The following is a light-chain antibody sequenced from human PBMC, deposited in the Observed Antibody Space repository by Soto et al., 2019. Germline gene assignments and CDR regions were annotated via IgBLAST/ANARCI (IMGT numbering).Light chain of an antibody. CDR1: QGISSA. Sequence: AIQLTQSPSSLSASVGDRVTITCRASQGISSALAWYQQKPGKAPKLLIYDASSLESGVPSRFSGSGSGTDFTPTISSLQPEDFATYYCQQFNNYRLTFGGGTKVEIK. CDR2: DAS. J-gene: IGKJ4*01. V-gene: IGKV1D-13*01. CDR3: QQFNNYRLT.